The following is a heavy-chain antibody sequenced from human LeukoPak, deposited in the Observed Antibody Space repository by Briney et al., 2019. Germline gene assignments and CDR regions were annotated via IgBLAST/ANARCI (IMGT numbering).Heavy chain of an antibody. J-gene: IGHJ4*02. CDR1: GGSISSSSYY. CDR2: IYYNANT. D-gene: IGHD6-13*01. CDR3: ARASGGQQRFDY. Sequence: SETLSLTCTVPGGSISSSSYYWGWIRQPPGKGLEWIGSIYYNANTYYNPSLTSRVTISLDASKNQFSLKLNSVTAADTAVYYCARASGGQQRFDYWGQGILVTVSS. V-gene: IGHV4-39*07.